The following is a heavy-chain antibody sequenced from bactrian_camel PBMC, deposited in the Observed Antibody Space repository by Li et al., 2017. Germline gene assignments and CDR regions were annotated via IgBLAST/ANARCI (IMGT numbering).Heavy chain of an antibody. D-gene: IGHD2*01. CDR2: IDAEGTA. V-gene: IGHV3S53*01. Sequence: HVQLVESGGGPVQEGGSLRLSCAAPGYSFTTHCMAWFRQAPGKEREGVAAIDAEGTATYSDSVKGRFTISQDDDKNTLYLQMNSLKPEDTAVYYCAADVLTPLQSRPLRPACKSDRQYLDYWGQGTQVTVS. CDR3: AADVLTPLQSRPLRPACKSDRQYLDY. CDR1: GYSFTTHC. J-gene: IGHJ4*01.